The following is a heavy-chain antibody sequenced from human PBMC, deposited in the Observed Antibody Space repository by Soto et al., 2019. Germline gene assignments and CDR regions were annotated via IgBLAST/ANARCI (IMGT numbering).Heavy chain of an antibody. CDR3: ARDLRTLYGMDV. J-gene: IGHJ6*02. V-gene: IGHV3-53*01. CDR2: IYSGDTT. Sequence: EVQLVESGGGLIQPGGSLRLSCEASGFTVSSNYMSWVRQAPGKGLEWVSVIYSGDTTYYADSVKGRFTISRDHSKNTLYLQMNSLRAEDTAVYYCARDLRTLYGMDVWCQGTTVTVSS. CDR1: GFTVSSNY.